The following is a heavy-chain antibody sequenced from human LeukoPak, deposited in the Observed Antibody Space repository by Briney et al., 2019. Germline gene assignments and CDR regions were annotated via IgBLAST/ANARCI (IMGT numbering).Heavy chain of an antibody. CDR1: GFTFSSYS. CDR3: ARVDLYYGSGSYYPPDY. V-gene: IGHV3-21*01. Sequence: GGSLRLSCAASGFTFSSYSMNWVRQAPGKGLEWVSSISSSSSYIYYADSVKGRFTISRDNAKNSLYLQMNSLRAEDTAVYYCARVDLYYGSGSYYPPDYWGQGTLVTVSS. D-gene: IGHD3-10*01. J-gene: IGHJ4*02. CDR2: ISSSSSYI.